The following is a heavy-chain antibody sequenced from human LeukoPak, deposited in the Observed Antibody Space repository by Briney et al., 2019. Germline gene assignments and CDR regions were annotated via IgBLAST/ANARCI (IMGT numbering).Heavy chain of an antibody. V-gene: IGHV4-59*08. CDR2: IYYSGST. CDR1: GGSISSYY. D-gene: IGHD3/OR15-3a*01. J-gene: IGHJ4*02. CDR3: ARHRDWSFDY. Sequence: SETLSLTCTVSGGSISSYYWSWIRQPPGKGLEWIGYIYYSGSTNYNPSLKSRVTISVDTSKNQSSLKLSSVTAADTAVYYCARHRDWSFDYWGQGTLVTVSS.